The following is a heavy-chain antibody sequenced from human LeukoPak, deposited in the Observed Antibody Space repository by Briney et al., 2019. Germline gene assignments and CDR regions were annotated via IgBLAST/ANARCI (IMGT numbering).Heavy chain of an antibody. CDR3: ARDVNGGY. CDR2: IYYSGST. CDR1: GVSLSSYY. D-gene: IGHD2-8*01. J-gene: IGHJ4*02. V-gene: IGHV4-59*01. Sequence: SETLSLTCTVSGVSLSSYYWNWIRQPPGKGLEWIGYIYYSGSTNYNPSLKSRVTISIDTSKNQFSLKLSSVTAADTAVYYCARDVNGGYWGQGTLVTVSS.